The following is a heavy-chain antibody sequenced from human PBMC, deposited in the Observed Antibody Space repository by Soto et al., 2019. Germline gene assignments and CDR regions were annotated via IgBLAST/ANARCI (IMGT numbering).Heavy chain of an antibody. V-gene: IGHV4-61*01. CDR1: GGSVSSGSYY. J-gene: IGHJ4*02. D-gene: IGHD3-22*01. Sequence: PSETLSLTCTVSGGSVSSGSYYWSWIRQPPGKGLEWIGYIYYSGSTNYNPSLKSRVTISVDTSKNQFSLKLSSVTAADTAVYYCARGPLHIKYYFDSSGYSYWGQGTLVTVSS. CDR3: ARGPLHIKYYFDSSGYSY. CDR2: IYYSGST.